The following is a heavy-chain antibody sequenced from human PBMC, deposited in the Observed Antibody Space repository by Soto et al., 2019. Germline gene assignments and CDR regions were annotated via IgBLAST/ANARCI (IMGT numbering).Heavy chain of an antibody. CDR3: ARTVASAGPDAFDI. D-gene: IGHD6-13*01. CDR2: ITSDGSKQ. CDR1: GFTFSTYA. Sequence: QVQLVESGGGVVQPGTSLIISCVGSGFTFSTYAMHWVRQAPGKRLQWVSVITSDGSKQYSADSVKGLFIISRDNYKNTLYLQMNTLRTEDTAVYYCARTVASAGPDAFDIWGQGTVLTVSS. V-gene: IGHV3-30-3*01. J-gene: IGHJ3*02.